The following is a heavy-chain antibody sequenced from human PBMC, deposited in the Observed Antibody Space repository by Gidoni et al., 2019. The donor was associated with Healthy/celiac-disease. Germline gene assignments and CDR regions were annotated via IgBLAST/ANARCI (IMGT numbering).Heavy chain of an antibody. D-gene: IGHD5-18*01. CDR1: GYTFTSYD. J-gene: IGHJ5*02. Sequence: QGQLVQSGAEVKKPGASVTVSCKASGYTFTSYDINWVRQATGQGLEWMGWMNPNSGHPGYAQKFQGCVTMTRTTSISPAYMELSSLRSQDTSVYYCARSEPWIQLWFSYDWFDPWGQVTLVTVSS. V-gene: IGHV1-8*01. CDR3: ARSEPWIQLWFSYDWFDP. CDR2: MNPNSGHP.